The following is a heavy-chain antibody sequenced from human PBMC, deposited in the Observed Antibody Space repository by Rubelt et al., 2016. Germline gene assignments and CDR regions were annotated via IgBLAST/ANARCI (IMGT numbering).Heavy chain of an antibody. V-gene: IGHV3-48*01. D-gene: IGHD6-19*01. CDR2: ISSSSSTI. Sequence: ISSSSSTIYYADSVKGRFTISRDNAKNSLYLQMNSLRAEDTAAYYCARAGSGWYGGGWFDPWGQGTLVTVSS. J-gene: IGHJ5*02. CDR3: ARAGSGWYGGGWFDP.